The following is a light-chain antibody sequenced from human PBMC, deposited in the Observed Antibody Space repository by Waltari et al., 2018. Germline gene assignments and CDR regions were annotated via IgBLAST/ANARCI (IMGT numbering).Light chain of an antibody. V-gene: IGKV1-33*01. J-gene: IGKJ4*01. CDR2: DAS. CDR3: QQYANLPLT. CDR1: QDITIK. Sequence: DIQMTQSPSSLSASVGDRVTITCQASQDITIKLNWFQQKSGKAPQVLIFDASKSQAAVPSRFSGRGYGTNFAFTITSLQPEDVGTYYCQQYANLPLTFGGGTRVEIK.